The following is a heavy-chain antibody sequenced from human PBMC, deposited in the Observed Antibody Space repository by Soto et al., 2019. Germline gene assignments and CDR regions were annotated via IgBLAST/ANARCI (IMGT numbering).Heavy chain of an antibody. V-gene: IGHV3-64D*08. D-gene: IGHD3-9*01. CDR2: ISSNGGGT. J-gene: IGHJ4*02. CDR1: GFTFSSYA. Sequence: GGSLRLSCSASGFTFSSYAMHWVRQAPGKGLEYVSAISSNGGGTYYEDSVKGRFTNSRDNSKTPLYLQMSSLRAEDTSVYYCVPRLVSFDWLSVDYWGQGTLVTVSS. CDR3: VPRLVSFDWLSVDY.